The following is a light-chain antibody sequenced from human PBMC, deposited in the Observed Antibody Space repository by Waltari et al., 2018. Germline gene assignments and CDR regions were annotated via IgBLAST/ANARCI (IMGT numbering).Light chain of an antibody. CDR3: QHYSGFSSRT. V-gene: IGKV1-5*01. CDR2: DAS. CDR1: QSISDY. J-gene: IGKJ1*01. Sequence: DIQMTQSPSTLSPSVGDTVTITCRASQSISDYLAWYPQKPGKAPKFLIYDASTLKNGVPSRFSGSVSGTEFTLTISSLQPDDFATYYCQHYSGFSSRTFGQGTKVDIK.